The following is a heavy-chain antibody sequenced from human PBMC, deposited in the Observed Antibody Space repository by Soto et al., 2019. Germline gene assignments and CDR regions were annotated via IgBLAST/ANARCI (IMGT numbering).Heavy chain of an antibody. CDR1: GYSFISSD. CDR2: MNPNSGNA. J-gene: IGHJ5*02. Sequence: QVQLVQSGAEVKKPGASVKVSCKASGYSFISSDINWVRQATGQGIEWMGWMNPNSGNAGYAQKCQGRVTITRNSSINTAYMGLSGLTSDDTAVYYCTRGGVVRGVLRRFDPWGQGTLVTVSS. D-gene: IGHD3-10*01. V-gene: IGHV1-8*01. CDR3: TRGGVVRGVLRRFDP.